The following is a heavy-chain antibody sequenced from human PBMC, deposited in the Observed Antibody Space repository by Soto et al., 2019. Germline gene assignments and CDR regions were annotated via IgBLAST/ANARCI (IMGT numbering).Heavy chain of an antibody. Sequence: QVQLVESGGGVVQPGRSLRLSCAASGFTFSSYAMHWVRQAPGKGLEWVAVISYDGSNKYYADSVKGRFTISRDNSKNTLYLQMNSQRAEDTAVYYCARESEEMTTVTDGMDVWGQGTTVTVSS. CDR3: ARESEEMTTVTDGMDV. D-gene: IGHD4-17*01. V-gene: IGHV3-30-3*01. CDR2: ISYDGSNK. J-gene: IGHJ6*02. CDR1: GFTFSSYA.